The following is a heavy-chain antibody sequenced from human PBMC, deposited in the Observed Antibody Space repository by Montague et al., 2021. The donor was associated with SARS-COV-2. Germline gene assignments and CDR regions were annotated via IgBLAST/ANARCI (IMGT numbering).Heavy chain of an antibody. CDR2: INHSGST. CDR3: ATVQKVSLIIMFRSGWFDP. V-gene: IGHV4-34*01. CDR1: GGSFSGYY. D-gene: IGHD3-22*01. Sequence: SQTLSLTCAAYGGSFSGYYWSWIRQPPGKGLEWIGEINHSGSTNYNPSLKNRVTISVDTSKKQFSLRLNSVTAADTAVYYCATVQKVSLIIMFRSGWFDPWGQGTLVTVSS. J-gene: IGHJ5*02.